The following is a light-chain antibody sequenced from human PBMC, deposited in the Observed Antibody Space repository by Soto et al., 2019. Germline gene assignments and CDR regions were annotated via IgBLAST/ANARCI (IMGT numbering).Light chain of an antibody. J-gene: IGKJ4*01. CDR1: QRVSSY. V-gene: IGKV3-11*01. Sequence: EIVLTQSPATLSLSPGERATLSCRASQRVSSYLAWYQHKPGQAPRLLISDASNRATGIPARFSGSGSGTDFTLTISSLEPEDFAVSYCQQRSNWPLSFGGGTKVEIK. CDR2: DAS. CDR3: QQRSNWPLS.